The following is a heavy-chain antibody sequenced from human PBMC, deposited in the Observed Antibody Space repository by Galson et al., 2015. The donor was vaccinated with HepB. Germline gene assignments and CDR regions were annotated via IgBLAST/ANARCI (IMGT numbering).Heavy chain of an antibody. D-gene: IGHD3-22*01. V-gene: IGHV3-53*01. Sequence: SLRLSCAASGFTVSSNYMSWVRQAPGKGLEWVSVIYSGGSTYYADSVKGRFTFSRDNSKNTLYLQMNSLRAEDTAVYYCATRDSSGYYPSDAFDIWGQGTMVTVSS. CDR1: GFTVSSNY. CDR2: IYSGGST. CDR3: ATRDSSGYYPSDAFDI. J-gene: IGHJ3*02.